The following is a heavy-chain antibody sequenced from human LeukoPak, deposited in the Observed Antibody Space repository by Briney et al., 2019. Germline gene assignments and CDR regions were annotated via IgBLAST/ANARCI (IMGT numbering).Heavy chain of an antibody. D-gene: IGHD2-21*02. CDR2: IYSGGST. V-gene: IGHV3-53*01. CDR3: ARDGSPYCGGDCSEYFQH. CDR1: GFTVSSNY. Sequence: GGSLRLSCAASGFTVSSNYMSWVRQAPGKGLEWVSVIYSGGSTYYADSVKGRFTISRDNSKNTLYLQMNSLRAEDTAVYYCARDGSPYCGGDCSEYFQHWGQGTLVTVSS. J-gene: IGHJ1*01.